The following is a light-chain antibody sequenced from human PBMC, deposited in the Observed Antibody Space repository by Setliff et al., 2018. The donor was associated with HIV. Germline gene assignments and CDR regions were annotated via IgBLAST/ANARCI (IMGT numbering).Light chain of an antibody. J-gene: IGLJ1*01. CDR1: SSDIGGYNY. V-gene: IGLV2-14*01. Sequence: QSALTQPASVSGSPGQSITISCTGTSSDIGGYNYDSWYQQHPGKAPKLMVYDVSQRPSGVSNRFSGSKSGNTASLTISGLQAEDEADYYCSSYTSSTTYVFGPGTKVTVL. CDR3: SSYTSSTTYV. CDR2: DVS.